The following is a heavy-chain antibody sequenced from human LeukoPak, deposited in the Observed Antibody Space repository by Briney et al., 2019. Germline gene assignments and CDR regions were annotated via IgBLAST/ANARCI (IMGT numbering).Heavy chain of an antibody. D-gene: IGHD5-24*01. Sequence: GGPLRLSCELSGFPFDSFRVLCLPEAPDKGLEWLTFISCAGDNKHEADPVKGRFTISRDNSKNTLFLQMDSLQPDDTAMYFCAKGAGYNFYYMDVWGKGTMVSVSS. CDR3: AKGAGYNFYYMDV. V-gene: IGHV3-30*18. CDR2: ISCAGDNK. CDR1: GFPFDSFR. J-gene: IGHJ6*03.